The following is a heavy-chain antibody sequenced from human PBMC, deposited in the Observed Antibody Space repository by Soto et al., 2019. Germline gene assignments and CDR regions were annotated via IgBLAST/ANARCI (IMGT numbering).Heavy chain of an antibody. V-gene: IGHV3-48*01. D-gene: IGHD2-2*01. CDR1: GFTFSSYT. CDR2: ISSSSTTI. J-gene: IGHJ6*03. Sequence: GGSLRLSCAASGFTFSSYTMNWVRQAPGKGLEWVSYISSSSTTIYYADSVKGRFTISRDNAKNSLYLQMNSLRAEDTAVYYCSRRVAAANPPYYNYYYMDVWGKGTTVTVSS. CDR3: SRRVAAANPPYYNYYYMDV.